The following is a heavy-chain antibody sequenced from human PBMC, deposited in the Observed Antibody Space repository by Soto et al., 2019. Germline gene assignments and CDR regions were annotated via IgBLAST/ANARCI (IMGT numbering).Heavy chain of an antibody. Sequence: GGSLRLSCAASGFTFSSYGMHWVRQAPGKGLEWVAVISYDGSNKYYADSVKGRFTISRDNSKNTLYLQMNSLRAEDTAVYYCAKDRGFTVFFFDYWGQGTLVTVS. V-gene: IGHV3-30*18. CDR2: ISYDGSNK. CDR3: AKDRGFTVFFFDY. J-gene: IGHJ4*02. D-gene: IGHD3-10*01. CDR1: GFTFSSYG.